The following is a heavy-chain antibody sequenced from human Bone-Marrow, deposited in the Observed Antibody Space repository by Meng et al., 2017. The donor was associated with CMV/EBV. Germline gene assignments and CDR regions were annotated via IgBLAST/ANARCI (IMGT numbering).Heavy chain of an antibody. V-gene: IGHV3-7*01. Sequence: GGSLRLSCAASGFTFSSYWMSWVRQAPGKGLEWAANIKQDGSEKYYVDSVKGRFTISRDNAKNSLYLQMNSLRAEDTAVYYCAITTLVAAFDSWGQGTMVTVSS. CDR3: AITTLVAAFDS. J-gene: IGHJ3*02. CDR1: GFTFSSYW. D-gene: IGHD3-22*01. CDR2: IKQDGSEK.